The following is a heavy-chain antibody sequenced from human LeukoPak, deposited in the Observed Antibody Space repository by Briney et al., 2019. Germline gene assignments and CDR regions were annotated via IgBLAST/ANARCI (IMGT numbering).Heavy chain of an antibody. Sequence: GASVKVSCKASGGTFSSYAISWVRQAPGQGLEWMGGVIPIFGTANYAQKFRGRVTITADESTSTAYMELSSLRSEDTAVYYCARDRGATLRYDAFDIWGQGTMVTVSS. CDR3: ARDRGATLRYDAFDI. V-gene: IGHV1-69*13. CDR2: VIPIFGTA. CDR1: GGTFSSYA. J-gene: IGHJ3*02. D-gene: IGHD1-26*01.